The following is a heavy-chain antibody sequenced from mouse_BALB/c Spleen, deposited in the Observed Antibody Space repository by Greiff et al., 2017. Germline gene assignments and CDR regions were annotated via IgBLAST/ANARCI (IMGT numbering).Heavy chain of an antibody. J-gene: IGHJ3*01. CDR1: GYSITSDYA. Sequence: EVHLVESGPGLVKPSQSLSLTCTVTGYSITSDYAWNWIRQFPGNKLEWMGYISYSGSTSYNPSLKSRISITRDTSKNQFFLQLNSVTTEDTATYYCASFYGDDDRPCAYWGQGTLVTVSA. CDR2: ISYSGST. D-gene: IGHD2-2*01. V-gene: IGHV3-2*02. CDR3: ASFYGDDDRPCAY.